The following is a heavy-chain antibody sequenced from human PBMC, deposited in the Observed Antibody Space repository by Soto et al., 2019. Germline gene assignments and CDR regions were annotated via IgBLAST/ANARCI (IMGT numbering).Heavy chain of an antibody. J-gene: IGHJ3*02. CDR3: ASDLHDFWSGYAFDI. V-gene: IGHV3-7*01. D-gene: IGHD3-3*01. Sequence: EVQLVESGGGLVQPGGSLRLSCAASGFTFSSYWMSWVRQAPGKGLEWVANIKQDGSEKYYVDSVKGRFTISRDNAKNSLYLQMNSVRADDTAVYYCASDLHDFWSGYAFDIWGQGTMVTVSS. CDR1: GFTFSSYW. CDR2: IKQDGSEK.